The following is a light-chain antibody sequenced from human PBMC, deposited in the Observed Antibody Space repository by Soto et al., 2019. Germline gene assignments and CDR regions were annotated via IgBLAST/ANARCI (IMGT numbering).Light chain of an antibody. J-gene: IGKJ1*01. CDR2: GTS. CDR3: HQFGDSPQT. Sequence: EMVLTQSPGTLSLSPGDRATLSCRASQSLSVSYLAWYQQRPGQAPRLLIYGTSTRATGIPDRFSGSGSGRDFTLAISRLETEDFAVYYCHQFGDSPQTCGQGTRVDIK. CDR1: QSLSVSY. V-gene: IGKV3-20*01.